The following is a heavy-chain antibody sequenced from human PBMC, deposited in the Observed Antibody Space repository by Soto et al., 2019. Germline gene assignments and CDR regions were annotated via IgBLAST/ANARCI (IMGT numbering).Heavy chain of an antibody. CDR2: ISAYNGNT. J-gene: IGHJ4*02. CDR3: ASSSWFGELLYIFDY. CDR1: GYTFTSYG. Sequence: ASVKVSCKASGYTFTSYGISWVRQAPGQGLEWMGWISAYNGNTNYAQKLQGRVTMTTDTSTSTAYMELRSLRSDDTAVYYCASSSWFGELLYIFDYCGQGSLVTVYS. V-gene: IGHV1-18*01. D-gene: IGHD3-10*01.